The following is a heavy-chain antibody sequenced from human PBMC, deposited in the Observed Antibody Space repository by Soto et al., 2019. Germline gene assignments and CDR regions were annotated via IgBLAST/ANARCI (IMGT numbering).Heavy chain of an antibody. CDR2: INDRGNI. CDR1: GGSFSGYQ. J-gene: IGHJ6*03. D-gene: IGHD3-10*01. Sequence: QVQLQQWGAGLLKPSETLSLTCAVYGGSFSGYQWSWIRQTPGKGLEWIGEINDRGNINYNPSLKSRVTILLDTPKKQISLKLSSVTAADSAVYYCARGVILWFGELSRRGGYHYYMDVWGKGTTVTVSS. V-gene: IGHV4-34*01. CDR3: ARGVILWFGELSRRGGYHYYMDV.